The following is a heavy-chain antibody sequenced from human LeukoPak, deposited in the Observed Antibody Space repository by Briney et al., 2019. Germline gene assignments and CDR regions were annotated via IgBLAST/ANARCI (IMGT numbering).Heavy chain of an antibody. CDR3: ARDRGYFDN. V-gene: IGHV3-21*01. CDR1: GFTFSIYS. CDR2: ITNSSNYI. J-gene: IGHJ4*02. Sequence: GGSLRLSCAASGFTFSIYSMNWVRQAPGKGLEWLSSITNSSNYIYYADSVKGRFTISRDNVQNSLYLQVNSLRAEDTAMYYCARDRGYFDNWGQGTLVTVSS.